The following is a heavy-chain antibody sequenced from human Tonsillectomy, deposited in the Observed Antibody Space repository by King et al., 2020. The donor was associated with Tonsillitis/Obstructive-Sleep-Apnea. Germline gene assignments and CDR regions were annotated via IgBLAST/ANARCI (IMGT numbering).Heavy chain of an antibody. V-gene: IGHV3-9*01. CDR1: GFTFDDYA. Sequence: DVQLVESGGGLVQPGRSLRLSCAGSGFTFDDYAIHWVRQAPGKGLEWVSGISWNSGNIVYADSVRGRFTISRDNDKKSLYLQMNSLRAEDTALYYCAKDSSRGEDQLLSRYFRHWGMGTLLTVSS. CDR3: AKDSSRGEDQLLSRYFRH. D-gene: IGHD2-2*01. CDR2: ISWNSGNI. J-gene: IGHJ1*01.